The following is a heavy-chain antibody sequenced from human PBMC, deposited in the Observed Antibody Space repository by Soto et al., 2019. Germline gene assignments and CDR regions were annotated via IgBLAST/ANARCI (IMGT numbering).Heavy chain of an antibody. V-gene: IGHV5-51*01. CDR2: IYPGDSDT. D-gene: IGHD4-4*01. J-gene: IGHJ6*02. CDR1: GYSFTSYW. CDR3: ESSIKSHYYYYGMEV. Sequence: PGESLKISCKGSGYSFTSYWIGWVRQMPGKGLEWMGIIYPGDSDTRYSPSFQGQVTISADKSISTAYLQWSSLKASDTAMYYCESSIKSHYYYYGMEVWGQGTTVTVSS.